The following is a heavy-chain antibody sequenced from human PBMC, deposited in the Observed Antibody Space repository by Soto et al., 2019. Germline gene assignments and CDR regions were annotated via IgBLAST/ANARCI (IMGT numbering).Heavy chain of an antibody. CDR3: AREVGYCSGGSCPTEYFQH. Sequence: QVQLVQSGAEVKKPGASVKVSCKASGYTFTSYGISWVRQAPGKGLEWMGWISAYNGNTNYAQKLQGRVTMTTDTSTSTAYMELRSLRSDDTAVYYCAREVGYCSGGSCPTEYFQHWGQGTLVTVSS. V-gene: IGHV1-18*04. D-gene: IGHD2-15*01. J-gene: IGHJ1*01. CDR2: ISAYNGNT. CDR1: GYTFTSYG.